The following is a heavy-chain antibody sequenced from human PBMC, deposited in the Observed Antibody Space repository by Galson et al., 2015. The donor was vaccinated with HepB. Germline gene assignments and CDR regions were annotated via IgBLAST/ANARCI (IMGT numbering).Heavy chain of an antibody. CDR3: ARFSAAAFNPNWFDP. J-gene: IGHJ5*02. Sequence: QSGAEVKKPGESLKISCKSSGYRFSDYWIGWVRQVPGKGLEWMGIIYPGDSDIRYSPSFQGQVTISADKSITTAYLQWSSLKASDTAMYYCARFSAAAFNPNWFDPWGQGTLVTVSS. CDR1: GYRFSDYW. CDR2: IYPGDSDI. V-gene: IGHV5-51*01. D-gene: IGHD1-14*01.